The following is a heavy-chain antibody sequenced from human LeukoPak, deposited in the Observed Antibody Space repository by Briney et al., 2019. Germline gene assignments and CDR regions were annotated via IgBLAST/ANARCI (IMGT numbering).Heavy chain of an antibody. D-gene: IGHD3-22*01. Sequence: PSETLSLTCTVSGGSISSSSYYWGWIRQPPGKGLEWIGSIYYSGSTYYNPSLESRVTISVDTSKNQFSLKLSSVTAADTAVYYCARLDGAWLSPLDYWGQGTLVTVSS. CDR1: GGSISSSSYY. CDR3: ARLDGAWLSPLDY. CDR2: IYYSGST. V-gene: IGHV4-39*07. J-gene: IGHJ4*02.